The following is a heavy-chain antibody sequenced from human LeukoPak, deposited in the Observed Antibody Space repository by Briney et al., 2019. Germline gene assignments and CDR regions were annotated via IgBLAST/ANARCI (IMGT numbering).Heavy chain of an antibody. Sequence: SETLSLTCTVSGASISSYYWSWIRQPPGKGLEWIGDIYYSGSIKYNPSLKSRVTMSVDTSKNQFSLKPSSVTAADTAIYYCARENPSGYYNRPIDYWGQGTLVTVSS. CDR1: GASISSYY. CDR2: IYYSGSI. J-gene: IGHJ4*02. D-gene: IGHD3-22*01. CDR3: ARENPSGYYNRPIDY. V-gene: IGHV4-59*01.